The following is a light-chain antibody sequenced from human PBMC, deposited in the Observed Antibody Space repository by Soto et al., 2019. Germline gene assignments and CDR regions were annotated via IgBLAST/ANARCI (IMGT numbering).Light chain of an antibody. Sequence: EIVLTQSPATLSLSPGERATLSCRASQSVSSYLAWYQQKPGQAPRLLIYDASNRATGIPARFSGSGSGTDFTLPISSLEPEDFAVYYCQQRSNWPPTFGQGTKLELK. CDR1: QSVSSY. V-gene: IGKV3-11*01. CDR3: QQRSNWPPT. CDR2: DAS. J-gene: IGKJ2*01.